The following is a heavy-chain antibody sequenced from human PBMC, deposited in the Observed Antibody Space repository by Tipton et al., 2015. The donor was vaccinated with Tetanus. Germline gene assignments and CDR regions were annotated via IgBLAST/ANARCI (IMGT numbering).Heavy chain of an antibody. Sequence: WVRQSPGEGLEWIGHIYKSGNTYYKPSLKSRVVISIDASRNQFSLKLNSMTAADTAVYYCARVGYYYYYMDVWGKGTTVTVSS. J-gene: IGHJ6*03. V-gene: IGHV4-30-4*08. CDR3: ARVGYYYYYMDV. CDR2: IYKSGNT. D-gene: IGHD3-22*01.